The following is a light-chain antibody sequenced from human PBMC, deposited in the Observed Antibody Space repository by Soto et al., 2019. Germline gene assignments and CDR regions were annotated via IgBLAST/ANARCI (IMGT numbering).Light chain of an antibody. CDR3: QSYDNSLNHVV. J-gene: IGLJ2*01. CDR1: SSNIGSLYD. V-gene: IGLV1-40*01. CDR2: GDN. Sequence: QSVLTQPPSVSGAPGQRVTIPCTGSSSNIGSLYDVHWYQQLPGTVPKLLIYGDNNRPSGVPDRFSGSKSGTAASLAITGLQAEDEADYYCQSYDNSLNHVVFGGGTKVTVL.